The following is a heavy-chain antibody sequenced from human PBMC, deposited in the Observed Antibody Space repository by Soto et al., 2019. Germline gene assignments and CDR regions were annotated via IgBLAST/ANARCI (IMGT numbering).Heavy chain of an antibody. Sequence: QVQLVQSGAEEKKPGASVKVSCKASGYTFTSYAMHWVRQAPGQRLEWMGWINAGNGNTKYSQKFQGRVTITRDTSASTADMELSGLKSEDTAVYYCARDRFVGAPTSLLGYWGQGTLVTVSA. D-gene: IGHD1-26*01. CDR1: GYTFTSYA. J-gene: IGHJ4*02. CDR2: INAGNGNT. CDR3: ARDRFVGAPTSLLGY. V-gene: IGHV1-3*05.